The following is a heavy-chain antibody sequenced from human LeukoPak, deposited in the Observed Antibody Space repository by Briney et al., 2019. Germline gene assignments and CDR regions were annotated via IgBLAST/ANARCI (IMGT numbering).Heavy chain of an antibody. D-gene: IGHD6-19*01. CDR2: VSESGDDT. J-gene: IGHJ3*02. V-gene: IGHV3-23*01. CDR1: GFTFSDYG. Sequence: GGSLRLSCVASGFTFSDYGFSWVRQAPGKGLESVSSVSESGDDTDNVDSVKGRFTISRDNSKNTLYLQMNSLRAEDTAVYHCAKSRSVADAFDIWGHGAMVTVSS. CDR3: AKSRSVADAFDI.